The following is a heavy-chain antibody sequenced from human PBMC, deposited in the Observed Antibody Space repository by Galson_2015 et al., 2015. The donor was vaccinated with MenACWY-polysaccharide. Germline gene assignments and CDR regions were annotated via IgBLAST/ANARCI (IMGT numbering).Heavy chain of an antibody. Sequence: QSGAEVKRPGESLKISCKGSGYTFTRYWIGWVRQMPGKGLVWMGIIYPGDSDTRYSPSFQGQVTISADKSISTAYLQWSSLKASDTAIYYCARRGAATAYWYFDLWGRGTQVIVSS. J-gene: IGHJ2*01. V-gene: IGHV5-51*03. D-gene: IGHD1-1*01. CDR1: GYTFTRYW. CDR2: IYPGDSDT. CDR3: ARRGAATAYWYFDL.